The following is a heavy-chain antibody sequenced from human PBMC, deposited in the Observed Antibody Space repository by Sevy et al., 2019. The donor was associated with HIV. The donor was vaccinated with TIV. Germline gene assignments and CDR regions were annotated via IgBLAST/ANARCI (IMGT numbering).Heavy chain of an antibody. CDR3: AREKGTVTILSAFDI. CDR2: IYDSGHT. CDR1: GGSFSTYS. Sequence: SETLSLTCTVSGGSFSTYSWNWIRQSPGKGLEWIGYIYDSGHTNYNPSLKSRVTISVDTSKNQFSLKLNSVTAADTTVYYCAREKGTVTILSAFDIWGQGTRDTVSS. J-gene: IGHJ3*02. D-gene: IGHD4-17*01. V-gene: IGHV4-59*01.